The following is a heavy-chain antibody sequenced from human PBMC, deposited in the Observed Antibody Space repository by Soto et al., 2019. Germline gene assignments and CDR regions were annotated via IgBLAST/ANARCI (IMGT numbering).Heavy chain of an antibody. V-gene: IGHV1-2*04. CDR3: ARDQRCSGGSCYSFDY. CDR2: INPNSGGT. Sequence: AASVKVSCKASGYTFTGYYMHWVRQAPGQGLEWMGWINPNSGGTNYAQKFQGWVTMTRDTSISTAYMELSRLRSDDTAVYYCARDQRCSGGSCYSFDYWGQGTLVTVYS. J-gene: IGHJ4*02. CDR1: GYTFTGYY. D-gene: IGHD2-15*01.